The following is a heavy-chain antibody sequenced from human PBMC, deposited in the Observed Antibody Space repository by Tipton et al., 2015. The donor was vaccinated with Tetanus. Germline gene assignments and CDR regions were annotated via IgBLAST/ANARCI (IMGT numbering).Heavy chain of an antibody. J-gene: IGHJ4*02. V-gene: IGHV3-21*01. CDR3: ASGSTLDY. D-gene: IGHD6-25*01. Sequence: GSLRLSCAVSGFVFSSYTMYWVRQAPGKGLEWVASISSTSSYIYYADSVKGRFTISRDNAKNSVYLQMSSLRADDTAVYYCASGSTLDYWGQGALVSVSS. CDR2: ISSTSSYI. CDR1: GFVFSSYT.